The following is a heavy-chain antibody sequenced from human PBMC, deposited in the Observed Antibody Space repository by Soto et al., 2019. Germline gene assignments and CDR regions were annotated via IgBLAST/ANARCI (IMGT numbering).Heavy chain of an antibody. CDR2: ISVYHGNT. J-gene: IGHJ4*02. V-gene: IGHV1-18*04. D-gene: IGHD3-10*01. CDR3: ARDHGGATMALLY. Sequence: ASVKVSCKTSGYNFLNYGMSWVRQAPGQGPEWMGWISVYHGNTIYAQNFQGRVTMTTDTSTSTAYMELTSLRSDDTGVYYCARDHGGATMALLYWGQGTLVTVSA. CDR1: GYNFLNYG.